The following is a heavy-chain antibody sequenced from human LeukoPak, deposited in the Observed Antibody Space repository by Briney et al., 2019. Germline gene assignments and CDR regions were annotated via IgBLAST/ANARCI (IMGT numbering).Heavy chain of an antibody. Sequence: SETLSLTCTVSGYSINSGYYWAWIRQPPGKGLEWIASIYHSGNTYYNPSLRGRVTISVDTSKNQFSLKLSSVIAADTAVYYCARASRGFDYWGQGTLVTVSS. CDR2: IYHSGNT. CDR1: GYSINSGYY. V-gene: IGHV4-38-2*02. J-gene: IGHJ4*02. CDR3: ARASRGFDY.